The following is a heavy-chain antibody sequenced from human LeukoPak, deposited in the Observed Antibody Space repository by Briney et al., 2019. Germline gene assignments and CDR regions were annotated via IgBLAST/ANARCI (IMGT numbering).Heavy chain of an antibody. CDR3: ARALYDSSGYLPDY. CDR2: ISAYNGNT. Sequence: ASVKVSCTASGYTFTSYGISWVRQAPGQGLEWMGWISAYNGNTNYAQKLQGRVTMTTDTSTSTAYMELRSLRSDDTAVYYCARALYDSSGYLPDYWGQGTLVTVSS. V-gene: IGHV1-18*01. J-gene: IGHJ4*02. D-gene: IGHD3-22*01. CDR1: GYTFTSYG.